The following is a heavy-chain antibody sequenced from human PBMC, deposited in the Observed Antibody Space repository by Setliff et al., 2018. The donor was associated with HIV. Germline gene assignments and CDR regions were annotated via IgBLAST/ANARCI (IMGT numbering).Heavy chain of an antibody. J-gene: IGHJ4*02. CDR2: IRYDGSNT. CDR1: VFTFNNYG. D-gene: IGHD2-15*01. V-gene: IGHV3-30*02. CDR3: TTDAKTGVATGY. Sequence: AGGSLRLSCAASVFTFNNYGMNWVRQAPGKGLEWVAFIRYDGSNTYYVDSVKGRFTISRDNTKNSLYLQLNSLRAEDTAVYYCTTDAKTGVATGYWGQGTLVTVSS.